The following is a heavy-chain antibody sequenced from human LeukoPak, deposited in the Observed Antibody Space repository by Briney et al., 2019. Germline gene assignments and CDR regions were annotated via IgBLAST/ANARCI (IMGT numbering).Heavy chain of an antibody. D-gene: IGHD2-21*02. CDR1: GDSISSGSYY. CDR3: ARDTALWTFDI. CDR2: IYTSGSTINNPSLKNT. J-gene: IGHJ3*02. Sequence: SETLSLTCTVSGDSISSGSYYWTWIRQPAGKGLEWIGRIYTSGSTINNPSLKNTNYNPSLKSRLTMSVDRSKNQFSLKMTSVTAADTAMYYCARDTALWTFDIWGQGTMVTVSS. V-gene: IGHV4-61*02.